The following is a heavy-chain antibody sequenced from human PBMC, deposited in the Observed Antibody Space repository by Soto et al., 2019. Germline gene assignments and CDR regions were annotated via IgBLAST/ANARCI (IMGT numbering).Heavy chain of an antibody. V-gene: IGHV4-30-4*01. CDR3: VREVGSTVVVTGFDY. J-gene: IGHJ4*02. CDR2: IYYSGST. CDR1: GGSISSGDYY. D-gene: IGHD2-21*02. Sequence: QVQLQESGPGLVKPSQTLSLTCTVSGGSISSGDYYWSWIRQPPGKGLEWIGYIYYSGSTYYNPSLKSRVTISVDTSKNQFSLKLSSVTAADTAVYYCVREVGSTVVVTGFDYWGQGTLVTVSS.